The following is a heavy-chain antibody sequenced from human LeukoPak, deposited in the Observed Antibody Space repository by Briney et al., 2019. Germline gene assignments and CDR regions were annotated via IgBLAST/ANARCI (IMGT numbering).Heavy chain of an antibody. J-gene: IGHJ4*02. CDR1: GGSVSSDNSY. Sequence: SETLSLTCTVSGGSVSSDNSYWNWIRQPAGKGLEWIGYIYYSGSTNYNPSLKSRVTISVDTSKNQFSLKLSSVTAADTAVYYCARAYDILTGYSNVYYFDYWGQGTLVTVSS. D-gene: IGHD3-9*01. CDR3: ARAYDILTGYSNVYYFDY. CDR2: IYYSGST. V-gene: IGHV4-61*10.